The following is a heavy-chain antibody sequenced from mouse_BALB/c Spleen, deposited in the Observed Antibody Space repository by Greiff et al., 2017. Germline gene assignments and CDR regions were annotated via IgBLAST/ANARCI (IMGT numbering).Heavy chain of an antibody. V-gene: IGHV5-17*02. Sequence: EVMLVESGGGLVQPGGSRKLSCAASGFTFSSFGMHWVRQAPEKGLEWVAYISSGSSTIYYADTVKGRFTISRDNPKNTLCLQMTSLRSEDTAMYYCARSSIYYAMEYWGQGTSVTVSS. CDR2: ISSGSSTI. CDR3: ARSSIYYAMEY. CDR1: GFTFSSFG. J-gene: IGHJ4*01.